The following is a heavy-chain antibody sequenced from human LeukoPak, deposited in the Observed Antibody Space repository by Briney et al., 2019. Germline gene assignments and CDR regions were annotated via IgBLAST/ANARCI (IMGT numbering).Heavy chain of an antibody. V-gene: IGHV3-21*01. D-gene: IGHD1-26*01. J-gene: IGHJ4*02. CDR3: ASLVGATTKPDSDH. CDR2: ISYSSSYI. CDR1: GFTFSTHN. Sequence: GGSLRLSCAASGFTFSTHNMNWVRQATGKWLEWVSSISYSSSYIYYADSVEGRFTISRDNAESSLYLQMNSPRVEDTAVYYCASLVGATTKPDSDHWGQGTLVTVSS.